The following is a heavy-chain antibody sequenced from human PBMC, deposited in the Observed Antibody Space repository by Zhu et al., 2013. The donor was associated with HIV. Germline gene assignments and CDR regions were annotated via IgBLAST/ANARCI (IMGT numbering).Heavy chain of an antibody. CDR1: GSTFSGYY. J-gene: IGHJ4*02. D-gene: IGHD1-1*01. CDR2: ISAYNGNT. CDR3: ARDVGPITTKYYFDY. V-gene: IGHV1-18*04. Sequence: QVQLVQSGAEVKKPGASVKVSCKASGSTFSGYYIHWVRQAPGQGLEWMGWISAYNGNTNYAQKLQGRVTMTTDTSTSTAYMELRSLRSDDTAVYYCARDVGPITTKYYFDYWGQGTLVTVSS.